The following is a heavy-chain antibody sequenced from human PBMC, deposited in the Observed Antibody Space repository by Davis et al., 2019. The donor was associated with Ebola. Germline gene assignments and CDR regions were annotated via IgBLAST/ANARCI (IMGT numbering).Heavy chain of an antibody. CDR3: ARGGVAYSDLDY. D-gene: IGHD2-21*01. CDR1: GGTFSSYA. Sequence: ASVKVSCKASGGTFSSYAISWVRQAPGQGLEWMGWMNPNSGNTGYAQKFQGRVTMTRENSMSTAYMELSSLRSEDTAVYFCARGGVAYSDLDYWGQGTLVAVSS. J-gene: IGHJ4*02. V-gene: IGHV1-8*02. CDR2: MNPNSGNT.